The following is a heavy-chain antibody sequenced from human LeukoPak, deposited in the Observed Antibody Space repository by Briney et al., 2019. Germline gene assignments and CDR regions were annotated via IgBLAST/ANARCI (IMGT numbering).Heavy chain of an antibody. CDR1: GYTFTAYY. CDR2: IIPNSGGT. Sequence: ASVKVSCKASGYTFTAYYIHWVRQAPGLGLEWMGWIIPNSGGTSYAQKFQGRVTMTRDTSINTAYMELSSLRSDDTAIYSCARVSCSGTNCYHGGFDYWGQGTLVTVYS. D-gene: IGHD2-2*01. V-gene: IGHV1-2*02. CDR3: ARVSCSGTNCYHGGFDY. J-gene: IGHJ4*02.